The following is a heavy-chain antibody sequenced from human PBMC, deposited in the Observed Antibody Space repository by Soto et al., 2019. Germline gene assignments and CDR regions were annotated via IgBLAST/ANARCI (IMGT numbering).Heavy chain of an antibody. J-gene: IGHJ6*02. CDR3: AKPYYDFWSGEYYYYGMDV. CDR1: GFTVSSYG. D-gene: IGHD3-3*01. CDR2: ISYDGSNK. Sequence: GGCLRLSCAASGFTVSSYGMHGVRKAPGKGLEWVAVISYDGSNKYYADSVKGRFAISRDNSKNTLYLQMNSLRAEDTAVYYCAKPYYDFWSGEYYYYGMDVWGQGTTVTVSS. V-gene: IGHV3-30*18.